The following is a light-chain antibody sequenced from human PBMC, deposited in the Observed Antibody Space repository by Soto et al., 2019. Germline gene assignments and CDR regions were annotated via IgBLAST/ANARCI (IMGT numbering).Light chain of an antibody. CDR3: GSWDSSLSAYV. CDR2: DDD. CDR1: GSNIGGNS. J-gene: IGLJ1*01. Sequence: PGQKVTISCSGSGSNIGGNSVSWYQQLPGTAPKLLIYDDDKRPSGIPDRFSGSKSGTSATLGITGFQTGDEADYYCGSWDSSLSAYVFATGTRSPS. V-gene: IGLV1-51*01.